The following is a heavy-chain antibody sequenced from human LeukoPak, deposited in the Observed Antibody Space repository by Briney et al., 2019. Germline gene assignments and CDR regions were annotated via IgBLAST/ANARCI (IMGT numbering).Heavy chain of an antibody. D-gene: IGHD3-3*01. CDR2: IYYSGST. Sequence: SQTLSLTCTVSGGSISSGDYYWSWIRQPPGKGLEWIGYIYYSGSTYYNPSLKSRVTISVDTFKNQFSLKLSSVTAADTAVYYCARAVPAKARRYDFWSGYSRGAWFDPWGQGTLVTVSS. CDR3: ARAVPAKARRYDFWSGYSRGAWFDP. CDR1: GGSISSGDYY. V-gene: IGHV4-30-4*01. J-gene: IGHJ5*02.